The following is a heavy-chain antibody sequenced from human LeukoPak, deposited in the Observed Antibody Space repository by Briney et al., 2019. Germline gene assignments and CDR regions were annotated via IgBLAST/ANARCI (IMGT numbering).Heavy chain of an antibody. Sequence: SETLSLTCAASGGSITSSSWWSWVRQCPGRGLEWIGEINHRGTTNYNPSLKSRVTISVDKSKNQFSLKLSSVTAADTAVYYCARDLRFGAYDYWGQGTLVTVSS. CDR3: ARDLRFGAYDY. J-gene: IGHJ4*02. D-gene: IGHD5/OR15-5a*01. CDR1: GGSITSSSW. CDR2: INHRGTT. V-gene: IGHV4-4*02.